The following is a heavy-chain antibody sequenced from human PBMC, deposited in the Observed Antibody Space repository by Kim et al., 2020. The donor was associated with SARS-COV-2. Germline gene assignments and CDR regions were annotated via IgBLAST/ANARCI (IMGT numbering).Heavy chain of an antibody. D-gene: IGHD6-13*01. CDR1: GFTFSSYD. CDR2: IGTAGDT. Sequence: GGSLRLSCAASGFTFSSYDMHWVRQATGKGLEWFSAIGTAGDTYYPGSVKGRFTISRENAKNSSYLQMNSLRAGDTAVYYCSRESAARDAFDIWGQGTMVTVSS. J-gene: IGHJ3*02. CDR3: SRESAARDAFDI. V-gene: IGHV3-13*04.